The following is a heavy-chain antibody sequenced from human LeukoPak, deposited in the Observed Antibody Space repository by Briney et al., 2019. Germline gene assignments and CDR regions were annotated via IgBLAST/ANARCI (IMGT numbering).Heavy chain of an antibody. V-gene: IGHV1-69*04. CDR1: GGTFSSYA. J-gene: IGHJ4*02. CDR2: IIPILGIA. CDR3: ARGKYSSSLSY. Sequence: GASVKVSRKASGGTFSSYAISWVRQAPGQGLEWMGRIIPILGIANYAQKFQGRVTITADKSTSTAYMELSSLRSEDTAVYYCARGKYSSSLSYWGQGTLVTVSS. D-gene: IGHD6-6*01.